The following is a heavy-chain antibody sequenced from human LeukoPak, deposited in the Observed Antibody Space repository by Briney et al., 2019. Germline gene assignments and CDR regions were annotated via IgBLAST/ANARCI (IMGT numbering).Heavy chain of an antibody. CDR2: IWYDGGNK. Sequence: GGSLRLSCAASGITFSSYGMHWVRQAPGKGLEWVAVIWYDGGNKYYADSVKGRFTISRDNSKNTLYLQMNSLRAEDTAVYYCARGYSYGTNYYYYGMDVWGQGTTVTVSS. D-gene: IGHD5-18*01. CDR1: GITFSSYG. CDR3: ARGYSYGTNYYYYGMDV. J-gene: IGHJ6*02. V-gene: IGHV3-33*01.